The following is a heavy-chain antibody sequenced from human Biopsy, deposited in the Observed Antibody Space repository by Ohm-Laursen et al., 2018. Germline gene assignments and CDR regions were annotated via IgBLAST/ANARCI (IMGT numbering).Heavy chain of an antibody. CDR3: ARGGSGSGYYGMDV. J-gene: IGHJ6*02. D-gene: IGHD3-10*01. CDR2: IIPIVGIT. CDR1: GDTFSRSA. Sequence: GATVKISCKPSGDTFSRSAFFWVRQAPGQGLVYLGRIIPIVGITNHAQTFQGRITLTADKSTFMAYMELSRLRSDDTAIYYCARGGSGSGYYGMDVWGQGATVSVSS. V-gene: IGHV1-69*04.